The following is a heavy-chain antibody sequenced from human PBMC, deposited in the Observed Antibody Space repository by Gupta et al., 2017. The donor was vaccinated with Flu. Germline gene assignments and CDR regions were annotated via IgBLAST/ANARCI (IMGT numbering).Heavy chain of an antibody. CDR2: FNPDTGGT. D-gene: IGHD2-2*01. Sequence: QVQLVQSGAEVKRSGASVKVSCKASGNTLSGYYIHWVRQAPGQGLEWMGWFNPDTGGTNYAQNLRGRVTMTGDTSVSTVDMELSRLTSDDTAVYYCAPYPERCSGATCYAHYWGQGTLVTVSS. J-gene: IGHJ4*02. CDR1: GNTLSGYY. V-gene: IGHV1-2*02. CDR3: APYPERCSGATCYAHY.